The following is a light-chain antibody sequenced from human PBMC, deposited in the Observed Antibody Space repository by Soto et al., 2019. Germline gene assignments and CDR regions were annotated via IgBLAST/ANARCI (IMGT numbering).Light chain of an antibody. CDR1: QGISDY. CDR2: AAS. V-gene: IGKV1-9*01. J-gene: IGKJ2*01. CDR3: HQVNSYPHT. Sequence: IQVNQSPSSLSASVGDRVTITCRASQGISDYLGWYQQKPGKAPKLLIYAASRLQSGVPSRFSGSGFGTDFTLSSSGLPPEDFATYYCHQVNSYPHTLGQGTKLEIK.